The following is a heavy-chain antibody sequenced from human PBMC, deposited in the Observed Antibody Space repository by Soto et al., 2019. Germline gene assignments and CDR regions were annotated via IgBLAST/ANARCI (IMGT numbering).Heavy chain of an antibody. V-gene: IGHV1-2*02. CDR3: AKDLTRQLDYWLDP. Sequence: VKVSCRASRFCLSDYYIHWRRQSPGQLLVWTGWXSAHSGGKECAPRFLGRVALTRDTSIATPYRTLTSLTSDDKALYYCAKDLTRQLDYWLDPWGQGTQVTVSS. J-gene: IGHJ5*02. CDR2: XSAHSGGK. CDR1: RFCLSDYY. D-gene: IGHD6-6*01.